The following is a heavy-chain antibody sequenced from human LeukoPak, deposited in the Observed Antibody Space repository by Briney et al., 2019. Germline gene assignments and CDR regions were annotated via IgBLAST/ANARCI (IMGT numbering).Heavy chain of an antibody. CDR1: GGSIISNTYC. D-gene: IGHD1-1*01. Sequence: PSETLSLTCTVSGGSIISNTYCWGWIRQPPGKGLEWIGSFCYSGSTYSNPSLKSRVTISVDTSKYQFSLKLSSVTAADTAVYYCTREVQLERLGFGKEGSAFDYWGQGTLVTVSS. J-gene: IGHJ4*02. V-gene: IGHV4-39*02. CDR2: FCYSGST. CDR3: TREVQLERLGFGKEGSAFDY.